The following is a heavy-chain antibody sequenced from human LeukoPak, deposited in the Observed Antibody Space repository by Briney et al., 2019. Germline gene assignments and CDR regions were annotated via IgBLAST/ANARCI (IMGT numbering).Heavy chain of an antibody. J-gene: IGHJ6*02. D-gene: IGHD2-2*03. V-gene: IGHV4-34*01. CDR1: GGSFSGYY. Sequence: PSETLSLTCAVYGGSFSGYYWSWIRQPPGKGLEWIGEINHSGSTNYNPSLKSRVTISVDTSKNQFSLKLSPVTAADTAVYYCARVDFGYCSSTSCYGLGYYYYGMDVWGQGTTVTVSS. CDR2: INHSGST. CDR3: ARVDFGYCSSTSCYGLGYYYYGMDV.